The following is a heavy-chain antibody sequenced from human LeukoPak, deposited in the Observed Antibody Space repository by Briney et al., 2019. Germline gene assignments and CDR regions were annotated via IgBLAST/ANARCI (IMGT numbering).Heavy chain of an antibody. CDR1: GGSISSSSYY. J-gene: IGHJ4*02. D-gene: IGHD3-22*01. V-gene: IGHV4-39*07. Sequence: KTSETLSLTCTVSGGSISSSSYYWGWIRQPPGKGLEWIGSIYYSGSTYYNPSLKSRVTISVDTSKNQFSLKLSSVTAADTAVYYCAMMRSGYYFFWGQGTLVTVSS. CDR3: AMMRSGYYFF. CDR2: IYYSGST.